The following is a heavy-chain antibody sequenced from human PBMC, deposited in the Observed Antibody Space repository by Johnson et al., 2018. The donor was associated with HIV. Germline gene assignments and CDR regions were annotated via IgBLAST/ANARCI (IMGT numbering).Heavy chain of an antibody. D-gene: IGHD6-19*01. V-gene: IGHV3-20*04. J-gene: IGHJ3*02. CDR2: INWNGGST. Sequence: DVQVVESGGGVVQPGRSLRLSCAASGFTFDDYGMNWVRQAPGKGLEWVSGINWNGGSTGYADSVKGRFTISRDNAKNSLYLQMNSLRAEDTAVYYCARVLAVACTPPVAFDIWGQGTMVTVSS. CDR1: GFTFDDYG. CDR3: ARVLAVACTPPVAFDI.